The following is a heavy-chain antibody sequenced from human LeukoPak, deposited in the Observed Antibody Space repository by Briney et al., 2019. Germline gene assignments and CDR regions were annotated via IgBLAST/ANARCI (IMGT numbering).Heavy chain of an antibody. V-gene: IGHV3-73*01. J-gene: IGHJ4*02. CDR2: IRSKANSYAT. CDR1: GFTFSGSA. D-gene: IGHD3-3*01. Sequence: GGSLRLSCAASGFTFSGSAMHWVRQASGKGLEWVGRIRSKANSYATAYAASVKGRFTISRDDSKNTAYLQMNSLKTEDTAVYYCTASRFLEWLLSPLDYWGQGTLVTVSS. CDR3: TASRFLEWLLSPLDY.